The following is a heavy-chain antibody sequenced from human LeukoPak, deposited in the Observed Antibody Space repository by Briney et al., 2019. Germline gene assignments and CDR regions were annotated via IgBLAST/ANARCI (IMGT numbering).Heavy chain of an antibody. CDR3: AKDGADDYGDSFYFDY. CDR1: GFTLNNYR. Sequence: GGSLRLSCAASGFTLNNYRMTWVRRAPGKGLEWVANINQDGSEKHYVDSVKGRFTISRDNAKNSLYLQMNSLRAEDTAVYYCAKDGADDYGDSFYFDYWGQGTLVTVSS. CDR2: INQDGSEK. V-gene: IGHV3-7*01. J-gene: IGHJ4*02. D-gene: IGHD4-17*01.